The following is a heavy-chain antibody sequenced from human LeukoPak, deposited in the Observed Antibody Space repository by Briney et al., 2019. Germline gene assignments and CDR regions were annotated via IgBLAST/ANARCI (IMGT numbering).Heavy chain of an antibody. CDR2: IYYSGST. V-gene: IGHV4-31*03. CDR3: ARICSSTSCYLDWFDP. Sequence: PSETLSLTCTVSGGSISSGGYYWSWIRQHPGKGLEWIGDIYYSGSTYYNPSLKSRVTISVDTSKNQFSLKLSSVTAADTAVYYCARICSSTSCYLDWFDPWGQGTLVTVSS. D-gene: IGHD2-2*01. CDR1: GGSISSGGYY. J-gene: IGHJ5*02.